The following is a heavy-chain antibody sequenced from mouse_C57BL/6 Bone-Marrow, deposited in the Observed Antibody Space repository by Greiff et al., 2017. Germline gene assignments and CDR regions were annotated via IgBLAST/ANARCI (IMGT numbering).Heavy chain of an antibody. Sequence: VQLQQSGPGLVAPSQSLSITCTVSGFSLTSYGVSWVRQPPGKGLEWLGVIWGDGSTNYHSALISRLSISKENSKSQVFLKLNSLQTDDTATYYCAKEGPIYYDYEDYYAMDYWGQGTSVTVSS. CDR3: AKEGPIYYDYEDYYAMDY. CDR1: GFSLTSYG. V-gene: IGHV2-3*01. D-gene: IGHD2-4*01. J-gene: IGHJ4*01. CDR2: IWGDGST.